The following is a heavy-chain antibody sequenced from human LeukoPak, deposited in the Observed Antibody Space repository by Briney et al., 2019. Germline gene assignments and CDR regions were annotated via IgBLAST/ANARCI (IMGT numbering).Heavy chain of an antibody. V-gene: IGHV3-23*01. CDR1: GFTLSNYA. CDR2: ISTGGSDT. CDR3: GQGVMVVGGTAYNDY. Sequence: GGSLRLSCAASGFTLSNYAMSWVRQAPGKGLEWVSTISTGGSDTYYADSVKGRFTISRDSSESAIYLHMSSLRGEDTAIYYCGQGVMVVGGTAYNDYWGQGTLVTVSS. D-gene: IGHD3-16*01. J-gene: IGHJ4*02.